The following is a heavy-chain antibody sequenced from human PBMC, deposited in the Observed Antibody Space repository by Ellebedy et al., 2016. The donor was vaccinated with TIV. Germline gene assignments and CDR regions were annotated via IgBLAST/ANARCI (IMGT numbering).Heavy chain of an antibody. V-gene: IGHV3-23*01. CDR3: AGSRQGAHYTGRGNDYYGMDV. D-gene: IGHD1-1*01. CDR2: ISGSGDSA. J-gene: IGHJ6*02. Sequence: GGSLRLSCVASGFTFSSHTMGWVRQAPGKGLEWVSCISGSGDSATDADSVRGRFTISRDSSKNTVYLQMNNLRVEDTALYYCAGSRQGAHYTGRGNDYYGMDVWGHGTTVIVSS. CDR1: GFTFSSHT.